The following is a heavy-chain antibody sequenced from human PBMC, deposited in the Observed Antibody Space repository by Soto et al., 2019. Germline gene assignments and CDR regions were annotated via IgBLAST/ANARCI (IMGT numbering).Heavy chain of an antibody. D-gene: IGHD2-15*01. CDR1: GYTFTDLY. Sequence: GASVKVSCKPSGYTFTDLYIHWVRQAPGLGLEWMGWIDPKNGVSRKTQKFQGGLTMTRDTSTNTVYMELSSLRSEDTAVYYCARGIASGQLDPWGQGPLVTVSS. J-gene: IGHJ5*02. V-gene: IGHV1-2*02. CDR3: ARGIASGQLDP. CDR2: IDPKNGVS.